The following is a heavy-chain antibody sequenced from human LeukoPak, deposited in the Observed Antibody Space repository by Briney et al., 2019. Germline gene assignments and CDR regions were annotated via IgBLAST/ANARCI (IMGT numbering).Heavy chain of an antibody. CDR3: AIDRSIAAHVDY. V-gene: IGHV3-7*01. D-gene: IGHD6-6*01. CDR2: IKQDGSEK. CDR1: GFTFSSYG. J-gene: IGHJ4*02. Sequence: GGSLRLSCAASGFTFSSYGMHWVRQAPGKGLEWVANIKQDGSEKYYVDSVKGRFTISRDNAKNSLYLQMNSLRAEDTAVYYCAIDRSIAAHVDYWGQGTLVTVSS.